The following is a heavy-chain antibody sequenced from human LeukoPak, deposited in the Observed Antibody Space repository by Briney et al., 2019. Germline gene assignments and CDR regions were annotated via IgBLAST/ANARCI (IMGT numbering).Heavy chain of an antibody. CDR3: ARGNYYDILTGYYMSPYNWFDP. J-gene: IGHJ5*02. CDR1: GYTFTGYY. D-gene: IGHD3-9*01. V-gene: IGHV1-2*02. Sequence: ASVKVSCKAPGYTFTGYYMHWVRQAPGQGLEWMGWINPNSGGTNYAQKFQGRVTMTRDTSISTAYMGLSRLRSDDTAVYYCARGNYYDILTGYYMSPYNWFDPWGQGTLVTVSS. CDR2: INPNSGGT.